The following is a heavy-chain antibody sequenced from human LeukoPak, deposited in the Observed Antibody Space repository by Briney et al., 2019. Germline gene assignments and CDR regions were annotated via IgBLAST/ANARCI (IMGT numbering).Heavy chain of an antibody. J-gene: IGHJ4*02. Sequence: ASVKVSCKXSGYTFTGDYMHWVRQAPRQGLEWMGRINPNSGGTNYAQKFQGRVTMTRDTSISTAYMELSRLRSDDTAVYYCARLSGYSYGFDYWGQGTLVTVSS. CDR3: ARLSGYSYGFDY. D-gene: IGHD5-18*01. V-gene: IGHV1-2*06. CDR1: GYTFTGDY. CDR2: INPNSGGT.